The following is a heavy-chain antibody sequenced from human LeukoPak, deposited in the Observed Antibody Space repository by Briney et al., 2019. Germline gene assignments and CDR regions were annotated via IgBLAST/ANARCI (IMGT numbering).Heavy chain of an antibody. J-gene: IGHJ3*02. V-gene: IGHV4-31*03. CDR1: GGSISSGGYY. CDR2: IYYSGST. Sequence: PSQTLSLTCTVSGGSISSGGYYWSWLRQHPGKGLEWIGYIYYSGSTYYNPSLKSRVTISVDTSKNQFSLKLSSVTAADTAVYYCARDGGYSYGYGDAFDIWGQGTMVTVSS. D-gene: IGHD5-18*01. CDR3: ARDGGYSYGYGDAFDI.